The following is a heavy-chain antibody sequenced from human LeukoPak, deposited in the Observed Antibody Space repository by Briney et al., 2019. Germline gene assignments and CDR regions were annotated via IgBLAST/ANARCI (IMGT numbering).Heavy chain of an antibody. J-gene: IGHJ5*02. CDR1: GFTFSSYA. D-gene: IGHD2-8*01. CDR2: ISYDGSNK. CDR3: ARDTTGGYCTNGVCYCFGT. Sequence: GGSLRLSCAASGFTFSSYAMHWVRQAPGKGLEWVAVISYDGSNKYYADSVKGRFTISRDNSKNTLYLQMNSLRAEDTAVYYCARDTTGGYCTNGVCYCFGTWGQGTLVTVSS. V-gene: IGHV3-30-3*01.